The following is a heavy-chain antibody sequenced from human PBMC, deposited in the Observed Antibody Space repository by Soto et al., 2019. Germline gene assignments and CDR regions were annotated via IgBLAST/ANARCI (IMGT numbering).Heavy chain of an antibody. V-gene: IGHV3-23*01. CDR2: ISASGGST. CDR1: GSTFSSYA. D-gene: IGHD6-13*01. CDR3: AKDPYRGSGYVNGFAP. Sequence: EVQLLESGGGLVQPGGALRLSCEDSGSTFSSYAMSWVRQAPGKGLEGVSAISASGGSTYYADSVKGRFTISRDNSKNSLDLQMNSLRAEDTAVYYCAKDPYRGSGYVNGFAPWGQGTLVTVSA. J-gene: IGHJ5*02.